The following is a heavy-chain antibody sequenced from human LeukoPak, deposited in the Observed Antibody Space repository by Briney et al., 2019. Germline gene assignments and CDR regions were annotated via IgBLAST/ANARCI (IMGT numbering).Heavy chain of an antibody. D-gene: IGHD2-2*01. CDR2: ICTDETTI. J-gene: IGHJ4*02. V-gene: IGHV3-74*01. CDR1: GFTFTNYC. Sequence: PGGSLRLSCSASGFTFTNYCMHRVRQPPGKGLVWVSQICTDETTIRYADSVKGRFTISRDNAKNTLYLQMSSLRVEDTAVYYCVRGVPVTPGIDYWGQGTLVTVSS. CDR3: VRGVPVTPGIDY.